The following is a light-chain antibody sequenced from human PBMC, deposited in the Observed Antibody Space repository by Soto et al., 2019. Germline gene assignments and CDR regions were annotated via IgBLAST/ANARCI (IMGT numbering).Light chain of an antibody. Sequence: QSALTQPASVSGAPGQRVTISCTGSSSNIGAGFDVHWYQQLPGTAPKLLIYGNTNRPSGVPDRFSDSKSGTSASLAITGLQAEDEADYYCQSYDSSLSGVVFGGGTKLTVL. CDR3: QSYDSSLSGVV. J-gene: IGLJ2*01. CDR1: SSNIGAGFD. CDR2: GNT. V-gene: IGLV1-40*01.